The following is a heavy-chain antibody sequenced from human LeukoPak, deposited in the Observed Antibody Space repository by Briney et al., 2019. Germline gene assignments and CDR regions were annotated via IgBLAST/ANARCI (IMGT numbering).Heavy chain of an antibody. V-gene: IGHV4-39*01. CDR1: GGSISSSSYY. Sequence: SETLSLTCTVSGGSISSSSYYWGWIREPPGKGLEWIGSIYYSGSTYYNPSLKSRVTISVDTSKNLFSLKLSSVTAADTAVYYCARRDYYYYGMDVCSQGTTVTASS. CDR3: ARRDYYYYGMDV. J-gene: IGHJ6*02. CDR2: IYYSGST.